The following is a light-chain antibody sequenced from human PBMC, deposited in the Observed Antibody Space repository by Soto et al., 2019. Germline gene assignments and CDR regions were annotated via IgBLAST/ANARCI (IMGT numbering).Light chain of an antibody. CDR2: DVS. J-gene: IGLJ1*01. Sequence: QSVLTQPASVSGSPGQSITISCTGTSSDVGGYNYVSWYQQHPGKAPKLMIYDVSNRPSGVSNRFSGSKSGNTASLTISGLQAEDDADYYCSSYTSSSSLRVFGTGTKVTVL. V-gene: IGLV2-14*01. CDR1: SSDVGGYNY. CDR3: SSYTSSSSLRV.